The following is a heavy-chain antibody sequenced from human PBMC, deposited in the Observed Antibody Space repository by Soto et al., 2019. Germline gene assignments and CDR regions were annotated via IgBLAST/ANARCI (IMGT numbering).Heavy chain of an antibody. Sequence: GSLRLSCVASGFSFSSYAMNWVRQAPGKGLEWVSTISGSFGSTYYADSVQGRFTVSRDNSKNTLYLQMNSLRAEDTAVYYCARSSRTDFWSGPKGFWFDPWGQGTLVTVSS. V-gene: IGHV3-23*01. J-gene: IGHJ5*02. CDR3: ARSSRTDFWSGPKGFWFDP. D-gene: IGHD3-3*01. CDR2: ISGSFGST. CDR1: GFSFSSYA.